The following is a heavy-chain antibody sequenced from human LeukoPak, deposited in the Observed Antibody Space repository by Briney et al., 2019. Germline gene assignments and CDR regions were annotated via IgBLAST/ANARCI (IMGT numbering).Heavy chain of an antibody. CDR2: LGVNGISA. V-gene: IGHV3-64D*09. D-gene: IGHD2-8*02. J-gene: IGHJ4*02. CDR1: GFTFSTSA. CDR3: VKGQEVVYTPTFDF. Sequence: GGSLRLSCSASGFTFSTSAMHWARQAPGKGLEYVSSLGVNGISAYYADSVRGRFTISRDNAKGMLFLQMSSLRAEDTAVYYCVKGQEVVYTPTFDFWGQGTLVTVSP.